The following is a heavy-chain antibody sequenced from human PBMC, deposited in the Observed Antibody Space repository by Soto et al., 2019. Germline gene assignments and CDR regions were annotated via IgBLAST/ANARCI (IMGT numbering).Heavy chain of an antibody. CDR3: ARDQCFGGGTICYYFDF. J-gene: IGHJ4*02. CDR1: GFTFTTYA. Sequence: QVQLVESGGGVVQPGRSLRLSCAASGFTFTTYALHWVRLAPGKGLEWVAFISNDGRGKYYADSVKGRFTISRDKSKNTLYLQMNSLRSDDTAVYDCARDQCFGGGTICYYFDFWGQGTLVTVSS. CDR2: ISNDGRGK. V-gene: IGHV3-30*04. D-gene: IGHD3-3*01.